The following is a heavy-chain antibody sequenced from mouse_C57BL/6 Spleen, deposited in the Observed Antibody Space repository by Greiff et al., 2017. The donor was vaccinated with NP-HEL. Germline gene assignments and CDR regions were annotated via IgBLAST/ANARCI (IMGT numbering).Heavy chain of an antibody. CDR1: GYTFTSYG. V-gene: IGHV1-81*01. J-gene: IGHJ4*01. D-gene: IGHD1-1*01. Sequence: QVQLQQSGAELARPGASVKLSCKASGYTFTSYGISWVKQRTGQGLEWIGEIYPRSGNTYYNEKFKGKATLTADKSSSTAYMELRSLTSEDSAVYFCARNYYGSSYNYAMDYWGQGTSVTVSS. CDR3: ARNYYGSSYNYAMDY. CDR2: IYPRSGNT.